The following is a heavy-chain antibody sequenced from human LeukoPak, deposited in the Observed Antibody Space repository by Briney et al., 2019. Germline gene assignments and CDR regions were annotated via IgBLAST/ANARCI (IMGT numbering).Heavy chain of an antibody. J-gene: IGHJ4*02. CDR2: IYTSGST. Sequence: PSETLSLTCTVSGGSLSTYYWSWIRQPPGKGLEWIGYIYTSGSTNYNPSLKSRVTVSVDTSKNQFSLKLTSVTAADTAVYYCARQSAISGYPFDYWGQGTLVTVSS. V-gene: IGHV4-4*09. CDR3: ARQSAISGYPFDY. CDR1: GGSLSTYY. D-gene: IGHD3-22*01.